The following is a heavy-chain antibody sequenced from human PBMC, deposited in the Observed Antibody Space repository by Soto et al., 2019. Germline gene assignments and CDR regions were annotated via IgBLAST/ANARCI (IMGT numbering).Heavy chain of an antibody. CDR1: GGTFSSYA. Sequence: QVQLVQSGAEVKKPGSSVKVSCKASGGTFSSYAISWVRQAPGQGLEWMGGIIPIFGTANYAQKFQGRLTNSADESTGTSYMELSSLRSEDTAVSYCAGGSGGQQLESLRYWGQGTLVTVSS. J-gene: IGHJ4*02. CDR2: IIPIFGTA. CDR3: AGGSGGQQLESLRY. V-gene: IGHV1-69*01. D-gene: IGHD6-13*01.